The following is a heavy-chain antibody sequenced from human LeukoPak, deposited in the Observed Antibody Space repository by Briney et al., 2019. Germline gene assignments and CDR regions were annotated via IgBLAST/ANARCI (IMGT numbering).Heavy chain of an antibody. D-gene: IGHD6-13*01. CDR3: ATQQLVRFVLRFQH. J-gene: IGHJ1*01. CDR2: INPNSGGT. CDR1: GYTFTGYY. Sequence: ASVKVSCKASGYTFTGYYMHWVRQAPGQGLEWMGWINPNSGGTSYAQKFQGRVTMTRDTSISTAYMELSRLRSEDTAVYYCATQQLVRFVLRFQHWGQGTLVTVSS. V-gene: IGHV1-2*02.